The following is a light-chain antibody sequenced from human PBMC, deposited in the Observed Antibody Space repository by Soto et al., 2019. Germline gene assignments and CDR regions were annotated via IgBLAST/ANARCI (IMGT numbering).Light chain of an antibody. J-gene: IGKJ1*01. Sequence: ESVLTQSPGTLSLSPGERATLSCRASQSVSVNSLAWYQQKGGQAPRLLIYAASTRATGVPDRFSGSGSGTDFTLTISSLEPEDFAVYYCQQSHNWPRTFGQGTKVDIK. CDR2: AAS. CDR1: QSVSVNS. V-gene: IGKV3D-20*02. CDR3: QQSHNWPRT.